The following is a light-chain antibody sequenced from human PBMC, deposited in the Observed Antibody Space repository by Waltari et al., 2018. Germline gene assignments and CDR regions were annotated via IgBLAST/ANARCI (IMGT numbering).Light chain of an antibody. CDR2: GVS. V-gene: IGLV2-14*03. CDR3: SSFTRSRTWL. J-gene: IGLJ3*02. Sequence: QSALTQPASVSGSPGQSITISCTGTDRYIFPYNYFSWYQQHPGRAPQLIIYGVSDRPSGVSNRFSGSKSGHTASLTISGLQAEDEADYYCSSFTRSRTWLFGGGTKVTVL. CDR1: DRYIFPYNY.